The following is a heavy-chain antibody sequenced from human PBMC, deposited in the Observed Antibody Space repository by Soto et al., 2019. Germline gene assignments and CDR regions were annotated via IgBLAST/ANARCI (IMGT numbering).Heavy chain of an antibody. CDR1: GVTFASSA. J-gene: IGHJ6*03. V-gene: IGHV1-58*02. D-gene: IGHD6-6*01. CDR3: AADVIGYRSSSRDYYYCNCTDV. CDR2: IVVGSGNT. Sequence: ASVKVSCKASGVTFASSAMQWVRQDRGQRLEWIGWIVVGSGNTNYAQKFQERVTITRDMSTSTAYMELSSLRSEDTAVYYRAADVIGYRSSSRDYYYCNCTDVWGKGTTVTVSS.